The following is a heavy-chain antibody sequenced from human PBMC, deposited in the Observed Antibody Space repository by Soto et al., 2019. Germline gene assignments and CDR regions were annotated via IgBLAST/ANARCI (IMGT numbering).Heavy chain of an antibody. CDR3: ARGASQPGQLRYFDWLLVSRGTAGNWFDP. CDR1: GYTFTSYG. Sequence: QVQLVQSGAEVKKPGASVKVSCKASGYTFTSYGISWVRQAPGQGLEWMGWISAYNGNTNYAQKLQGRVTMTTDTSTSTAYMELRSLRSDDTAVYYCARGASQPGQLRYFDWLLVSRGTAGNWFDPWGQGTLVTVSS. V-gene: IGHV1-18*01. J-gene: IGHJ5*02. D-gene: IGHD3-9*01. CDR2: ISAYNGNT.